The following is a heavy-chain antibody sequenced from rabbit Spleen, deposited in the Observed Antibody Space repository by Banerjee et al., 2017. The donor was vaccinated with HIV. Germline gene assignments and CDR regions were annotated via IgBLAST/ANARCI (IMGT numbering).Heavy chain of an antibody. D-gene: IGHD4-2*01. CDR2: IAGSSSGFT. CDR3: ARYVDYVGSGGGVL. CDR1: GFTLSSSYW. V-gene: IGHV1S45*01. J-gene: IGHJ4*01. Sequence: QEQLEESGGDLVKPGASLTLTCTASGFTLSSSYWIWWVRQAPGKGLEWISCIAGSSSGFTYSATWAKGRFTCSKTSSTTVTLQMTSLTVADTATYFCARYVDYVGSGGGVLWGQGTLVTVS.